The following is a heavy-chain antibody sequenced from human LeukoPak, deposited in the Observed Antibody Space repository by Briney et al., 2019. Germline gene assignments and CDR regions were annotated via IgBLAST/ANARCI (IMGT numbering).Heavy chain of an antibody. J-gene: IGHJ4*02. CDR3: AYMSSDY. V-gene: IGHV3-30*03. D-gene: IGHD2-2*02. CDR2: ISYDGSNK. CDR1: GFTFSSYG. Sequence: GRSLRLSWAASGFTFSSYGMHWVRQAPDKGLEWVAVISYDGSNKYYADSVKGRFTISRDNSKNTLYLQMNSLRAEDTAVYYCAYMSSDYWGQGTLVTVSS.